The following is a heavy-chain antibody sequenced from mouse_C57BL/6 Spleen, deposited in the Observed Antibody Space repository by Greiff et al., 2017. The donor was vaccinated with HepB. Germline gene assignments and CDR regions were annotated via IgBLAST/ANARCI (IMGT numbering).Heavy chain of an antibody. J-gene: IGHJ2*01. CDR3: AREGNMVSYFDY. Sequence: VQLKESGGGLVKPGGSLKLSCAASGFTFSDYGMHWVRQAPEKGLEWVAYISSGSSTIYYADTVKGRFTISRDNAKNTLFLQMTSLRSEDTAMYYCAREGNMVSYFDYWGQGTTLTVSS. V-gene: IGHV5-17*01. CDR2: ISSGSSTI. CDR1: GFTFSDYG. D-gene: IGHD2-2*01.